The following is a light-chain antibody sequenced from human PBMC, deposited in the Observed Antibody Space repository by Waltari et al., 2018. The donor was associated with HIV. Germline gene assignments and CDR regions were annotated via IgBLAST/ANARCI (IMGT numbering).Light chain of an antibody. CDR3: QQGNA. Sequence: IQMTQSPASVSASVGDRVTITCRASQGTSAWLAWYQQKPGKAPNLLIYATSSLQSGVPSRFSGSGSGTDFTLTISSLQPEDFATYYCQQGNAFGQGTKVEIK. V-gene: IGKV1-12*01. CDR1: QGTSAW. CDR2: ATS. J-gene: IGKJ2*01.